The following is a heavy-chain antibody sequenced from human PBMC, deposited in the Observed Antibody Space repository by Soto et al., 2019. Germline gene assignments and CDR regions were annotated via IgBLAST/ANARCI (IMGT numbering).Heavy chain of an antibody. Sequence: GGSMRLSCAASGLSFSSYAMSWARQAPGKGLEWVSVISNSGGTTFYADSVKGRFTISRDNFKNTVFLQMSSLRAEDTAVYYCAKYVAVAGTALYGMDVWGQGTTVTVSS. J-gene: IGHJ6*02. CDR3: AKYVAVAGTALYGMDV. D-gene: IGHD6-19*01. CDR1: GLSFSSYA. CDR2: ISNSGGTT. V-gene: IGHV3-23*01.